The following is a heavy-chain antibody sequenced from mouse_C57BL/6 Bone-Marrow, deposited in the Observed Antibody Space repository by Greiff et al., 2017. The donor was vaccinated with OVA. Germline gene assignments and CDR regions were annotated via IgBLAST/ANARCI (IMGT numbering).Heavy chain of an antibody. CDR3: ARWVLLLPGYAMDY. J-gene: IGHJ4*01. D-gene: IGHD1-1*01. CDR1: GFSLTSYG. CDR2: IWSGGST. V-gene: IGHV2-2*01. Sequence: VQRVESGPGLVQPSQSLSITCTVSGFSLTSYGVHWVRQSPGKGLEWLGVIWSGGSTDYNAAFISRLSISKDNSKSQVFFKMNSLQADDTAIYYCARWVLLLPGYAMDYWGQGTSVTVSS.